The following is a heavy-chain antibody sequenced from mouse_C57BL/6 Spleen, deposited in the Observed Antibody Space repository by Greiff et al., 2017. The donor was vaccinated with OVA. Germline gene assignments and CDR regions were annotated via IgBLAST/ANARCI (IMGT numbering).Heavy chain of an antibody. CDR1: FYTFTLYF. D-gene: IGHD2-3*01. V-gene: IGHV1-64*01. CDR3: ARDDDGYPPFGY. Sequence: QLHPPFSYLLNPFSSFNFSFNSSFYTFTLYFIHFFHHRPLQFLYFILIIHPNIVITNYNEKFKSKATLTVDKSSSTAYMQLSSLTSEDSAVYYCARDDDGYPPFGYWGQGTTLTVSS. CDR2: IHPNIVIT. J-gene: IGHJ2*01.